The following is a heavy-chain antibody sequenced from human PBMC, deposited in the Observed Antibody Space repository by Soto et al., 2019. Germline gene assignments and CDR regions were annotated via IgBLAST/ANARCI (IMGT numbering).Heavy chain of an antibody. Sequence: PSETLSLTCTVSGGSISSYYWSWIRQPPGKGLEWIGYVYYSGSTNYNPSLKSRVTISVDTSKNQFSLKLSSVTAADTAVYYCARLYYGSGSSPFDYWGQGTLVTVSS. D-gene: IGHD3-10*01. CDR1: GGSISSYY. V-gene: IGHV4-59*01. CDR3: ARLYYGSGSSPFDY. CDR2: VYYSGST. J-gene: IGHJ4*02.